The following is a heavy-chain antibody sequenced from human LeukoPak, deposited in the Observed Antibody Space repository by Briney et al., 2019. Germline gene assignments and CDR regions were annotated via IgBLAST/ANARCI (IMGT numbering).Heavy chain of an antibody. D-gene: IGHD5-24*01. CDR1: GYTFTSYD. CDR3: ARGRDGYDFGYFDL. Sequence: ASVKVSCKASGYTFTSYDINWVRQATGQGLEWMGWMTPNSGYTGYAQKFQGRVTITRNTSITTAYMELSSLRFEDTVVYYCARGRDGYDFGYFDLWGRGTLVTVSS. J-gene: IGHJ2*01. CDR2: MTPNSGYT. V-gene: IGHV1-8*03.